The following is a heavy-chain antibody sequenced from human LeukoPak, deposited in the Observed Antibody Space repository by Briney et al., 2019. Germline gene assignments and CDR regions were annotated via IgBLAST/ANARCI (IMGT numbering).Heavy chain of an antibody. CDR3: AKDATGLNYYDET. CDR1: GFTFSSYG. D-gene: IGHD3-22*01. Sequence: GGSLRLSRAASGFTFSSYGMHWVRQAPGKGLEWVAVISYDGSNKYYADSVKGRFTISRDNSKNTLYLQMNSLRAEDTAVYYCAKDATGLNYYDETWGQGTLVTVSS. V-gene: IGHV3-30*18. J-gene: IGHJ5*02. CDR2: ISYDGSNK.